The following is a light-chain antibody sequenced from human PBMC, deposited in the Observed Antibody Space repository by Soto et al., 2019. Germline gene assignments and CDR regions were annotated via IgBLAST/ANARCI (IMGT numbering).Light chain of an antibody. CDR3: QQSYRAPYT. J-gene: IGKJ2*01. Sequence: IQLTQSPSSLSTSVGDSVTITCRASQSISNFLNWYQHKPGKAPDLLIYAASTLFSGVPSRFRGSGSGTDFTLTITSLQHEDFETYYCQQSYRAPYTFGQGTKVDIK. V-gene: IGKV1-39*01. CDR2: AAS. CDR1: QSISNF.